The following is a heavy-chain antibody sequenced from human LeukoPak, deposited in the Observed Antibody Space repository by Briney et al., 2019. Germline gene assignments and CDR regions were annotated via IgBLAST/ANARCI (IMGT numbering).Heavy chain of an antibody. CDR2: ISAYSGNT. V-gene: IGHV1-18*01. CDR3: ARDKDYNLDN. D-gene: IGHD4-11*01. Sequence: GASVTVSCTASGYTFPRNGISWVRQAPGQGLELMGWISAYSGNTNYAQEFQGRVTLTTDTSTAKAYMELRSLTSDDTAVYYCARDKDYNLDNWGQGTLVTVSS. J-gene: IGHJ4*02. CDR1: GYTFPRNG.